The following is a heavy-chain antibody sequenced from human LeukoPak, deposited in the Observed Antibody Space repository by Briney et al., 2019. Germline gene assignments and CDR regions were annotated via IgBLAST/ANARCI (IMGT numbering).Heavy chain of an antibody. CDR2: IYDSGST. J-gene: IGHJ4*02. CDR1: GISVSSNY. Sequence: GGSLGLSCAASGISVSSNYMSWVRQAPGKGLEWVSIIYDSGSTYYADSVKGRFTISRDSSKNTLYLQMNSLRAEDTAVYYCARVVVISNSDYFDYWGQGTLVTVSS. D-gene: IGHD2-21*01. CDR3: ARVVVISNSDYFDY. V-gene: IGHV3-53*01.